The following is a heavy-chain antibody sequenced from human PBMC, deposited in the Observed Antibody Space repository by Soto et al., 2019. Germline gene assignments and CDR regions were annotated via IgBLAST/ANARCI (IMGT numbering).Heavy chain of an antibody. CDR1: GFTVSSNY. CDR3: ARGPTVPAVTSSGGSCYYAPGAFDI. J-gene: IGHJ3*02. CDR2: IYSGGST. D-gene: IGHD2-15*01. V-gene: IGHV3-66*01. Sequence: EVQLVESGGGLVQPGGSLRLSCAASGFTVSSNYMSWVRQAPGKGLEWVSVIYSGGSTYYADSVKGRFTISRDNSKNTLYLKMNSLRAEDTAVYYCARGPTVPAVTSSGGSCYYAPGAFDIWGQGTMVTVSS.